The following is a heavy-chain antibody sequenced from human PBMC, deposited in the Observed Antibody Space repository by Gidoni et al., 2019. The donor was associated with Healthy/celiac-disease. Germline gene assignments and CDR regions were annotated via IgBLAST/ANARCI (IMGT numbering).Heavy chain of an antibody. CDR3: ARGHYDFWSGYYVGAFDY. CDR2: ISSSSSYI. D-gene: IGHD3-3*01. Sequence: EVQLVESGGGLVKPGGSLRLSCAASGFTFRSYSMNWVRQAPGKGLEWVSSISSSSSYIYYADSVKGRFTISRDNAKNSLYLQMNSLRAEDTAVYYCARGHYDFWSGYYVGAFDYWGQGTLVTVSS. CDR1: GFTFRSYS. J-gene: IGHJ4*02. V-gene: IGHV3-21*01.